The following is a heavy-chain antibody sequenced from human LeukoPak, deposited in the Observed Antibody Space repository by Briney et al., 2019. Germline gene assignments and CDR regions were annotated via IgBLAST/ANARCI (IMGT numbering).Heavy chain of an antibody. CDR1: GFTFSSYA. D-gene: IGHD2-8*01. J-gene: IGHJ4*02. V-gene: IGHV3-23*01. CDR2: ISDTGATT. CDR3: AKDTSIGRYCTNGVCSPFDY. Sequence: GGSLRLSCAGSGFTFSSYAMSWVRQAPGKGLEWVSAISDTGATTYDADSVKGRFTISRDNSRSTLYLQMNSLRAEDTALYYCAKDTSIGRYCTNGVCSPFDYRGKGTLVTVSS.